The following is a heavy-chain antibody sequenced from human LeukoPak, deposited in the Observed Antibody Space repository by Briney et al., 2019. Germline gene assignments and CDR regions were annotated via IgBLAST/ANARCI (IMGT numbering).Heavy chain of an antibody. J-gene: IGHJ3*02. CDR2: IPYDGSNK. V-gene: IGHV3-30-3*02. Sequence: GRSLRLSCAASRFSFSNYAMHWVRQAPGKGLEWVAVIPYDGSNKYYADSVKGRFTISRDNSKNTLYLQMNSLRAEDTAVYYCASLSGPLKGNAFDIWGQGTMVTVSS. CDR3: ASLSGPLKGNAFDI. D-gene: IGHD5-12*01. CDR1: RFSFSNYA.